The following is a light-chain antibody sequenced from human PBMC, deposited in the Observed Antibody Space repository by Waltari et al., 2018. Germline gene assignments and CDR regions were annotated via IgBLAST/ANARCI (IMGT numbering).Light chain of an antibody. J-gene: IGLJ3*02. CDR2: QNG. CDR3: QAWDRGTWGV. CDR1: ELGIRF. V-gene: IGLV3-1*01. Sequence: SYDLTQPPSVSVSPGQTASITCSGHELGIRFVCWYQQKPGQSPLLVIYQNGRRPPGIPGRFSGSNSGNTATLTISGTQAVDEADYYCQAWDRGTWGVFGGGTRLTVL.